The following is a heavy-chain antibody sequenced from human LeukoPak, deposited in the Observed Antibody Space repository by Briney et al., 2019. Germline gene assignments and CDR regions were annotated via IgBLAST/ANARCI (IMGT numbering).Heavy chain of an antibody. CDR1: GGTFSSYA. V-gene: IGHV1-69*04. J-gene: IGHJ4*02. D-gene: IGHD3-16*01. CDR3: ARGTGGAYYFDY. Sequence: SVKVSCKASGGTFSSYAISWVRQAPGQGLEWMGRIIPIFGIANYAQKFQGRVTITADKSTSTAYRELSSLRSEDTAVYYCARGTGGAYYFDYWGQGTLVTVSS. CDR2: IIPIFGIA.